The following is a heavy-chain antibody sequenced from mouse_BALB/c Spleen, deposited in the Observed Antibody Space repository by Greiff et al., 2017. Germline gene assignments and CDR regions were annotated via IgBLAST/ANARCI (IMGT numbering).Heavy chain of an antibody. CDR1: GFNIKDTY. Sequence: EVQLQQSGAELVKPGASVKLSCTASGFNIKDTYMHWVKQRPEQGLEWIGRIDPANGNTKYDPKFQGKATITADTSSNTAYLQLSSLTSEDTAVYYCARWLRLYWYFDVWGAGTTVTVSS. CDR3: ARWLRLYWYFDV. D-gene: IGHD2-2*01. V-gene: IGHV14-3*02. J-gene: IGHJ1*01. CDR2: IDPANGNT.